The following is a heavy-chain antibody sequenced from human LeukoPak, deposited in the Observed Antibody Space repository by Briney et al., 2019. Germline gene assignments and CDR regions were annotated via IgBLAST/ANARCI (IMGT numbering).Heavy chain of an antibody. CDR2: MKPDGSER. D-gene: IGHD6-13*01. CDR1: GFTLSSYW. V-gene: IGHV3-7*03. J-gene: IGHJ4*02. CDR3: AKTWSRIWSYFGY. Sequence: GGSLRLSGAASGFTLSSYWMSWVRQAPGNGLEWVASMKPDGSERYYADSVRGRFTISRDYSQNALYLQMNSLRAEDPAVYFWAKTWSRIWSYFGYWGQGTLVPVPS.